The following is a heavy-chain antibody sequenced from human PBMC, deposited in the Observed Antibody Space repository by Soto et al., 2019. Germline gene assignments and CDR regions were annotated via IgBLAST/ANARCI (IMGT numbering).Heavy chain of an antibody. D-gene: IGHD2-8*01. CDR3: TRGVLA. V-gene: IGHV4-30-2*01. J-gene: IGHJ5*02. CDR2: ISPSGRP. Sequence: SETLSLTCSVSGGSVSSGGYSWSWIRQAPGKGLGWIGFISPSGRPAYNPSLKSRVSISVDTSKNQISLELSSVTAADTAVYYCTRGVLAWGPGTLVTVSS. CDR1: GGSVSSGGYS.